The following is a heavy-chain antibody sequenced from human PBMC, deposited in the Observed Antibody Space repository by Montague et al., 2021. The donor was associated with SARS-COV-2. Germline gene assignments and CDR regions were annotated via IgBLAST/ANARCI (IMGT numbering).Heavy chain of an antibody. J-gene: IGHJ6*02. CDR2: INHSGRT. D-gene: IGHD1-20*01. CDR3: ARGRRRYNWRDETSYYYGMDV. Sequence: SETLSLTCAVYGGSLSGYYCSWIRQPPGKGLEWIGEINHSGRTNXNPSLKSRVTISLDTSKNQFSLKLSSVTAADTAVYYCARGRRRYNWRDETSYYYGMDVWGQGTTVTVSS. CDR1: GGSLSGYY. V-gene: IGHV4-34*01.